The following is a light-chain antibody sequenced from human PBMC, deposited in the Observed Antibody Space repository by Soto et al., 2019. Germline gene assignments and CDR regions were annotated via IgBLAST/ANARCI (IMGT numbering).Light chain of an antibody. Sequence: IQMTHSPSSLSASVGDRFTITCRASQSISSYLNWYQQKPGKAPKVLIYDASTLHSGVPSRFSGGGSGTDFTLTISSLQPEDFATYYCQQVNVYPSTFGGGTKVDIK. J-gene: IGKJ4*01. CDR2: DAS. V-gene: IGKV1-39*01. CDR3: QQVNVYPST. CDR1: QSISSY.